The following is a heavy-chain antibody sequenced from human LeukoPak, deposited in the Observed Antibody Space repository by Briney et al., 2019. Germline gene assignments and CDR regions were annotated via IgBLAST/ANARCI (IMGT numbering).Heavy chain of an antibody. J-gene: IGHJ2*01. CDR2: IWYDGSNK. V-gene: IGHV3-33*01. Sequence: GGSLRLSCAASGFTFSSYGMHWVRQAPGKGLEWVAVIWYDGSNKYYADSVKGRFTISRDNSKNTLYLQMNSLRAEDTAVYYCARENTGYSSGWYPSWWYFDLWGRGTLVTVSS. D-gene: IGHD6-19*01. CDR3: ARENTGYSSGWYPSWWYFDL. CDR1: GFTFSSYG.